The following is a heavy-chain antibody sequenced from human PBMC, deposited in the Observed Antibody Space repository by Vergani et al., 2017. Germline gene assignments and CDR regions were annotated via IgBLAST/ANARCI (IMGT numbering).Heavy chain of an antibody. CDR3: ASRDITIVGVVIIRGYYYYGMDV. CDR1: GGSMSGYY. D-gene: IGHD3-3*01. V-gene: IGHV4-59*01. CDR2: VSFRGDT. Sequence: QVKLQESGPGLVKPSETLSLTCTVSGGSMSGYYWSWIRQPPGKGLEWMGYVSFRGDTLYDPSVKGRMTISLNTSSNQFSLYLTSVTAADTAVYYCASRDITIVGVVIIRGYYYYGMDVWGQXP. J-gene: IGHJ6*02.